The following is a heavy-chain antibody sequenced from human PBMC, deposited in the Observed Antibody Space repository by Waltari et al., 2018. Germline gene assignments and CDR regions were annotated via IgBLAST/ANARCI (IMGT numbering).Heavy chain of an antibody. CDR1: GFIFSNYG. CDR2: ISAYNGNT. CDR3: ARDDVDSSSFGGF. J-gene: IGHJ4*02. V-gene: IGHV1-18*01. Sequence: QLQLVQSGAEVKTPGASVKVSCKGSGFIFSNYGIPWVRQAPGQGLEWMGWISAYNGNTNYEQKFQGRVTMTTDTSTSTAYMELRSLRSDDTAVYYCARDDVDSSSFGGFWGQGTLVTVSS. D-gene: IGHD6-13*01.